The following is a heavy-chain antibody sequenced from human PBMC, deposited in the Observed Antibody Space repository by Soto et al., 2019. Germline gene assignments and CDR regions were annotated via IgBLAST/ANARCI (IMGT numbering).Heavy chain of an antibody. V-gene: IGHV4-59*01. CDR3: ARDSSIYSYGYRGGLRLDYYYYMDV. J-gene: IGHJ6*03. D-gene: IGHD5-18*01. CDR2: IYYSGST. Sequence: QVQLQESGPGLVKPSETLFLTCTVSGGSISSYYWSWIRQPPGKGLEWIGYIYYSGSTNYNPSLKSRVTISVNTSKNQFSLKLSSVTAADTAVYYCARDSSIYSYGYRGGLRLDYYYYMDVWGKGTTVTVSS. CDR1: GGSISSYY.